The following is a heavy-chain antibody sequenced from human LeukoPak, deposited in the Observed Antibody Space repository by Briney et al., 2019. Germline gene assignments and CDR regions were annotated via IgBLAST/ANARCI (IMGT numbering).Heavy chain of an antibody. CDR2: INPNSDGT. CDR3: ARELVFGVVTDDY. CDR1: GYTFTGYY. D-gene: IGHD3-3*01. Sequence: ASVKVSCKASGYTFTGYYMHWVRQAPGQGLEWMGWINPNSDGTNYAQNFQGRVTMTRDTSISTAYMELSRLRSDDTAVYYCARELVFGVVTDDYWGQGTLVTVSS. J-gene: IGHJ4*02. V-gene: IGHV1-2*02.